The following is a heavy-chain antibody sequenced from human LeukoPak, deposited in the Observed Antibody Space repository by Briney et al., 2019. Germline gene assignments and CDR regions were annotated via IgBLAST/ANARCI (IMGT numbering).Heavy chain of an antibody. J-gene: IGHJ4*02. CDR3: ARVDPDSSSTLEVFDY. D-gene: IGHD6-6*01. V-gene: IGHV4-59*01. CDR1: GGSISSYY. Sequence: SETLSLTCTVSGGSISSYYWSWIRQPPPQGLELIGYIYYSGSTNYNPSLKSRVTISVDTSKNQFSLKLSSVTAADTAVYYCARVDPDSSSTLEVFDYWGQGTLVAVSS. CDR2: IYYSGST.